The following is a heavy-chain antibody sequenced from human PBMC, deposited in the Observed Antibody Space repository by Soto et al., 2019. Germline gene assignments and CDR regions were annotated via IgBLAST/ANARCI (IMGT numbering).Heavy chain of an antibody. CDR1: GGSISSGGYS. CDR3: AAGGGLPRYY. J-gene: IGHJ4*02. D-gene: IGHD5-12*01. CDR2: IYHSGST. V-gene: IGHV4-30-2*01. Sequence: QLQLQESGSGLVKPSQTLSLTCAVSGGSISSGGYSWSWIRQPPGKGLEWIGYIYHSGSTYYNPSLQRRVTISVARSKNQFPLKLSSVTAADTAVYYCAAGGGLPRYYWGQGTLVTVSS.